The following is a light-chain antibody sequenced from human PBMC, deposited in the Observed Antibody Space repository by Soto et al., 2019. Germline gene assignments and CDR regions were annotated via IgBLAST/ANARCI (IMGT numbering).Light chain of an antibody. CDR2: EGS. CDR3: CAYAGSSTYWV. CDR1: SSDVGIYNL. J-gene: IGLJ3*02. V-gene: IGLV2-23*01. Sequence: QSALTQPASVSGSPGQSITISCTGTSSDVGIYNLVSWYQQHPGKAPKLMIYEGSKRPSGVSNRFSGSKSGNTASLTISGLQAEDEADYSCCAYAGSSTYWVFGGGTKLTVL.